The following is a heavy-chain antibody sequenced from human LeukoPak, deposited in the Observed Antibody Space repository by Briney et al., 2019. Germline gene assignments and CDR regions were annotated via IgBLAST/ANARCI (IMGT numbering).Heavy chain of an antibody. CDR1: GGSLSAYY. Sequence: PSETLSLTCAVYGGSLSAYYWTWIRQPPGKGLEWIGEINHGGSTNYNPSLKSRVTISVDTSKNQFSLKLNSVTAADTAVYYCARGLGYYDSSGYSDLDYWGQGTLVTVSS. V-gene: IGHV4-34*01. CDR3: ARGLGYYDSSGYSDLDY. D-gene: IGHD3-22*01. CDR2: INHGGST. J-gene: IGHJ4*02.